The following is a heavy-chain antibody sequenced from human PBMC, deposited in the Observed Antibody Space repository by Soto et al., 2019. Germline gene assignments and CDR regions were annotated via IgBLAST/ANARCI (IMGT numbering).Heavy chain of an antibody. D-gene: IGHD6-6*01. CDR2: INPSGGST. V-gene: IGHV1-46*01. Sequence: ASVKVSCKASGYTFTSYYMHWVRQAPGQGLEWMGIINPSGGSTSYAQKFQGRVTMTRDTSTSTVYMELSSLRSEDTAVYYCAGVEYSSSPPPYKSYGMDLWGQGTRVTLP. CDR3: AGVEYSSSPPPYKSYGMDL. CDR1: GYTFTSYY. J-gene: IGHJ6*02.